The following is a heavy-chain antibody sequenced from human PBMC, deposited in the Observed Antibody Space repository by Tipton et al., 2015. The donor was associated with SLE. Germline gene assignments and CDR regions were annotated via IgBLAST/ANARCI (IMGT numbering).Heavy chain of an antibody. CDR2: MYYSGSP. Sequence: TLSLTCTVSGDTIINNNYYWAWIRQATGKGLEWIGSMYYSGSPYYNPSLKSRLTMSVDTSKNQFFLNLNSVSAADTAVYYCAREGSSFDYWGQGTVVTVSS. CDR1: GDTIINNNYY. CDR3: AREGSSFDY. D-gene: IGHD6-19*01. V-gene: IGHV4-39*07. J-gene: IGHJ4*02.